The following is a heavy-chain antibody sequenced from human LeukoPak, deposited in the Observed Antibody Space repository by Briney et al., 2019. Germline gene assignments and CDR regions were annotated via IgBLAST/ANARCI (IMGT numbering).Heavy chain of an antibody. CDR2: IYYSGYT. V-gene: IGHV4-39*01. J-gene: IGHJ4*02. CDR3: ARRRGYSYGGGFDY. CDR1: GGSVSSSNYF. D-gene: IGHD5-18*01. Sequence: SETLSLTXTVSGGSVSSSNYFWGWIRQPPGEGLEWIGNIYYSGYTYYNPSLKSRVTISVDTSNNQFSLRLSSVTAADTAVYYCARRRGYSYGGGFDYWGQGTLVTVSS.